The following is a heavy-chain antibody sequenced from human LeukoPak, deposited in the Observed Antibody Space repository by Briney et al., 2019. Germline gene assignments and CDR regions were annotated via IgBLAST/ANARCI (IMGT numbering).Heavy chain of an antibody. Sequence: ASVKASCKASGYTFTSYGISWVRQAPGQGLEWMGWISAYNGNTNYAQKLQGRVTMTTDTSTSTAYMELRSLRSDDTAVYYCARDRSSGWLQEYYFDYWGQGTLVTVSS. CDR1: GYTFTSYG. CDR3: ARDRSSGWLQEYYFDY. V-gene: IGHV1-18*01. CDR2: ISAYNGNT. D-gene: IGHD6-19*01. J-gene: IGHJ4*02.